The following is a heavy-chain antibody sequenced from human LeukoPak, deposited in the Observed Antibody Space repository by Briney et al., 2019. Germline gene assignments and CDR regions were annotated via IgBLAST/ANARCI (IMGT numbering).Heavy chain of an antibody. D-gene: IGHD5-12*01. Sequence: ASVQVSCKASGCTFTSYGFSWGRQPHGQGVEGVGGISASNINTNYAQKLHGRVTMTTDTSTSTTYMELRSLTSDDTAVYYCARGEWTVATIRHYFDYWGQGTLVTVSS. J-gene: IGHJ4*02. V-gene: IGHV1-18*01. CDR3: ARGEWTVATIRHYFDY. CDR2: ISASNINT. CDR1: GCTFTSYG.